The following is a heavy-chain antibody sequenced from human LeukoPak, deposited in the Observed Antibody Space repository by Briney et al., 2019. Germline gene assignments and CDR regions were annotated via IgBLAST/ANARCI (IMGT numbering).Heavy chain of an antibody. CDR2: IKQDGSEK. CDR3: AKDSGWILFDD. J-gene: IGHJ4*02. Sequence: GGSLRLSCAASGFTFSRYWMSWVRQAPGKGLECVANIKQDGSEKYYVDSVKGRFTISRDNSKNTLYLQMNSLRDEDTAVYYCAKDSGWILFDDWGQGTLVTVSS. D-gene: IGHD2-2*03. V-gene: IGHV3-7*03. CDR1: GFTFSRYW.